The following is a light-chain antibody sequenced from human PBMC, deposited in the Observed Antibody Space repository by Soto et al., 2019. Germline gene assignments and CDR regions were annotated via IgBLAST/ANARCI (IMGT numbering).Light chain of an antibody. CDR3: QQYSSYSS. J-gene: IGKJ3*01. CDR2: RAS. Sequence: DLQMTQSPPTLSASVGDRITITCRASQSISSRLAWYQQKPGKAPKLLIYRASSLESGVPSRFSGSGSGTDFTLTISSLQPDDFATYYCQQYSSYSSFGPGTKVDIK. V-gene: IGKV1-5*03. CDR1: QSISSR.